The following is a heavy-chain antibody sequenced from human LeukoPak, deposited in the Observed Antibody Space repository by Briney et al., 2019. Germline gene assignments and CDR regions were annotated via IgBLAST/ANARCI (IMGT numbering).Heavy chain of an antibody. D-gene: IGHD3-10*01. CDR2: ISGSGGST. CDR3: AREREVTMVRGVIGYYMDV. CDR1: GFTFSSYW. Sequence: GGSLRLSCAASGFTFSSYWMSWVRQAPGKGLEWVSAISGSGGSTYYADSVKGRFTISRDNAKNSLYLQMNSLRAEDTAVYYCAREREVTMVRGVIGYYMDVWGKGTTVTISS. J-gene: IGHJ6*03. V-gene: IGHV3-23*01.